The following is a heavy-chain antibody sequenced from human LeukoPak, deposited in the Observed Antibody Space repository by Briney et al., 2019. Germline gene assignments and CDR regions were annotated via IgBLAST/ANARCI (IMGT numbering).Heavy chain of an antibody. V-gene: IGHV1-18*04. CDR2: ISTRDGRR. J-gene: IGHJ3*02. CDR1: GYTFTAGYY. D-gene: IGHD3-16*01. Sequence: RASVKVSCKASGYTFTAGYYIHWVRQAPGQGLEWMGWISTRDGRRHYAQNVQGRVTMTTDTSTSTVYMELTRLTSDDTAMYYCARDYYDIIGSEYDTFAIWGQGTMVTVSS. CDR3: ARDYYDIIGSEYDTFAI.